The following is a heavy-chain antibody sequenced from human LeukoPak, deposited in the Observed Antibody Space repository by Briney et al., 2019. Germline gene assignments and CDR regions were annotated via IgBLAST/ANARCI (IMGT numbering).Heavy chain of an antibody. Sequence: SETLSLTCTVSGGSVSGYYWSWIRQPPGKGLEWIGYIYYSGSTNYNPSLKSRVTISVDNSKNQFSLKLNSVTAADTAVYYCARFANSYDSSGYYHTFDYWGQGTLVTVSS. V-gene: IGHV4-59*02. J-gene: IGHJ4*02. D-gene: IGHD3-22*01. CDR3: ARFANSYDSSGYYHTFDY. CDR1: GGSVSGYY. CDR2: IYYSGST.